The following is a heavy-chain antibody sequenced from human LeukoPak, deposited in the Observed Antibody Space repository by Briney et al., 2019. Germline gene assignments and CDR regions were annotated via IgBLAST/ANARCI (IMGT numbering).Heavy chain of an antibody. Sequence: GASVKVSCKASGYIFTGYYMHWVRQAPGQGLEWMGWINPNSGGTKYAQKFQGRVTMTRDTSVSTAYMELSRLRSDDTAVYYCARDLDSSGWDYFDYWGQGTLVTVSS. V-gene: IGHV1-2*02. J-gene: IGHJ4*02. CDR3: ARDLDSSGWDYFDY. D-gene: IGHD3-22*01. CDR2: INPNSGGT. CDR1: GYIFTGYY.